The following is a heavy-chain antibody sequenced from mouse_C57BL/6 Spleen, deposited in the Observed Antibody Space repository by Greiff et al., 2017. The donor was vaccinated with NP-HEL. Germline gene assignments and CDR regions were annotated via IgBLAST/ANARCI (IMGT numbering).Heavy chain of an antibody. D-gene: IGHD2-13*01. J-gene: IGHJ3*01. Sequence: QVQLKQSGAELARPGASVKMSCKASGYTFTSYTMHWVKQRPGQGLEWIGYINPSSGYTKYNQKFKDKATLTADKSSSTAYMQLSSLTSEDSAVYYGGDRRGDDWFAYWGKGTLVTVSA. CDR3: GDRRGDDWFAY. CDR1: GYTFTSYT. CDR2: INPSSGYT. V-gene: IGHV1-4*01.